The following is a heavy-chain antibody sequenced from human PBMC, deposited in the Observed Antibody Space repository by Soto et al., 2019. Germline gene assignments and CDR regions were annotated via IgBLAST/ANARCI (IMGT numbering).Heavy chain of an antibody. D-gene: IGHD1-1*01. CDR1: GGPIATYY. CDR3: ARSPGYSSYYFQYHMAG. J-gene: IGHJ6*03. Sequence: SETLSLTCTVSGGPIATYYWSWIRQPPGKGLEWIGYVQSGRSANYSPSLRSRVTISVDSSKNQFSLRVTSVTAADTAVYYCARSPGYSSYYFQYHMAGWGKGTPVTVSS. V-gene: IGHV4-59*01. CDR2: VQSGRSA.